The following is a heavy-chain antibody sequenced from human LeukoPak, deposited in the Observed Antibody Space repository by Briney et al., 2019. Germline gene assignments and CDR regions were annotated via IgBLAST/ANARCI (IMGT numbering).Heavy chain of an antibody. CDR2: IKQDGSEK. J-gene: IGHJ4*02. D-gene: IGHD4-17*01. CDR1: RFTFSSYW. V-gene: IGHV3-7*05. CDR3: AREGDYGDYEDY. Sequence: GGSLRLSCAASRFTFSSYWVNWVRQAPGKGLEWVANIKQDGSEKYYVDSVKGRFTISRDNAKNSLYLQMNSLRADDTAVYYCAREGDYGDYEDYWGQGTLVTVSS.